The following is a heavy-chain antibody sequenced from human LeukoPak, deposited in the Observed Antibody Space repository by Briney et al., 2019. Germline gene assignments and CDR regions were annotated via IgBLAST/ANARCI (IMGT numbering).Heavy chain of an antibody. CDR2: ISSSSSYI. J-gene: IGHJ4*02. CDR1: GFTFSSYA. V-gene: IGHV3-21*01. D-gene: IGHD3-22*01. Sequence: GGSLRPSCAASGFTFSSYAMSWVRQAPGKGLEWVSSISSSSSYIYYADSVKGRFTISRDNAKNSLYLQMNSLRAEDTAVYYCARDFDTLYYYDSSGDWGQGTLVTVSS. CDR3: ARDFDTLYYYDSSGD.